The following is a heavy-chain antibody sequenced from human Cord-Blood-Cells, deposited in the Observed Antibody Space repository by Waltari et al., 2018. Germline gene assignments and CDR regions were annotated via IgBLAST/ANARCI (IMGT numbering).Heavy chain of an antibody. D-gene: IGHD4-4*01. CDR3: ARGGDYSNAFDI. J-gene: IGHJ3*02. Sequence: EVQLVESGGGLVQPGGSLRLSSAASGFTLISHWMHLVRQAPGKGLVWVSRINSDGSSTSYADSVKGRFTISRDNAKNTLYLQMNSLRAEDTAVYYCARGGDYSNAFDIWGQGTMVTVSS. V-gene: IGHV3-74*01. CDR1: GFTLISHW. CDR2: INSDGSST.